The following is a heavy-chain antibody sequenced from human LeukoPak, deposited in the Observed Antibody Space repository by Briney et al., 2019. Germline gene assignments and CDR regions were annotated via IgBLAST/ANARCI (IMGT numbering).Heavy chain of an antibody. CDR3: ARGNTDIVVVVAVYFDY. CDR2: IYYSGST. V-gene: IGHV4-59*12. D-gene: IGHD2-15*01. CDR1: GGSISSYY. Sequence: SETLSLTCTVSGGSISSYYWSWIRQPPGKGLEWIGYIYYSGSTNYNPSLKSRVTISVDTSKNQFSLKLSSVTAADTAVYYCARGNTDIVVVVAVYFDYWGQGTLVTVSS. J-gene: IGHJ4*02.